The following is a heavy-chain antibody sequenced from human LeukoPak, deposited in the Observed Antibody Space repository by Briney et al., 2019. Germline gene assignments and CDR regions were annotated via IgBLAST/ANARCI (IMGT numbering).Heavy chain of an antibody. Sequence: GGSLRLSCAASGFTVSSNYMSWVRQAPGKGLEWVSVIYSGGSTYYADSVKGRFTISRDNSKNTLYLQMNSLRAEDTALYYCARDDYGSGSWNDYWGQGTLVTVSS. J-gene: IGHJ4*02. CDR3: ARDDYGSGSWNDY. V-gene: IGHV3-66*01. D-gene: IGHD3-10*01. CDR2: IYSGGST. CDR1: GFTVSSNY.